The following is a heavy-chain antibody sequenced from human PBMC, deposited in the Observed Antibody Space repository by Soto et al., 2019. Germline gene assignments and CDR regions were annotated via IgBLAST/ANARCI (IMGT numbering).Heavy chain of an antibody. CDR2: IGAYNGDT. Sequence: ASVKASCKASGYTFTNYGITWVRQAPGQGLEWMGWIGAYNGDTHYTERLQGRVTMTTDTSTSTAYMELRGLRSDDTAVYYCARLRQLVGYFYYYMDVWGKGTTVTVSS. CDR3: ARLRQLVGYFYYYMDV. J-gene: IGHJ6*03. CDR1: GYTFTNYG. V-gene: IGHV1-18*01. D-gene: IGHD6-6*01.